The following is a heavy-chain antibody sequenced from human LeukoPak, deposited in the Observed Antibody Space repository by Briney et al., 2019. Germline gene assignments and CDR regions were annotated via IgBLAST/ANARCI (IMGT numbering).Heavy chain of an antibody. CDR3: ARGSWGKPDGDYFDY. Sequence: GGSLRLSCAASGFTFSSYWMHWVRQAPGKGLVWISRINSDGSGTSYADSVKGRFTISRDNAKNTLYLQMNSLRAEDTAVYYCARGSWGKPDGDYFDYWGQGTLVTVSS. D-gene: IGHD6-13*01. V-gene: IGHV3-74*01. CDR1: GFTFSSYW. CDR2: INSDGSGT. J-gene: IGHJ4*02.